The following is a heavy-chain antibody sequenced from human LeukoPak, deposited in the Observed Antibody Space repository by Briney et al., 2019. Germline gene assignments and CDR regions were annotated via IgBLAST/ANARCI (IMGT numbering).Heavy chain of an antibody. Sequence: ASETLSFTCTVSGGSISSSSYYWGWIRQPPGKGLEWIGSMYHSGSTYYNPSLKSRVTTSVDTSKNQFSLELSSVTAADTAVYYCARHRYYNILTDNWFDPWGQGTLVTVSS. CDR2: MYHSGST. J-gene: IGHJ5*02. V-gene: IGHV4-39*01. CDR1: GGSISSSSYY. D-gene: IGHD3-9*01. CDR3: ARHRYYNILTDNWFDP.